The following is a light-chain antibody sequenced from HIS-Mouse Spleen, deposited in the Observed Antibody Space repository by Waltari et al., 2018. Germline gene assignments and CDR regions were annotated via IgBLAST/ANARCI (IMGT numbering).Light chain of an antibody. V-gene: IGKV1-9*01. Sequence: DIQLTQSPSFLSASVGDRVTITCRASQGISSYLAWYQQKPGKAPKLLIYAASTLQSGVPSRFSGIGSGTEFTLTISSLQPEDFATYYSQQLNSYPPTFGQGTKVEIK. J-gene: IGKJ1*01. CDR2: AAS. CDR3: QQLNSYPPT. CDR1: QGISSY.